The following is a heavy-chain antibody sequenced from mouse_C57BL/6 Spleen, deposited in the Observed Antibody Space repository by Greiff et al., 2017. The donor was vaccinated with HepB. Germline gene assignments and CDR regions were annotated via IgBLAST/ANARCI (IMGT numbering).Heavy chain of an antibody. V-gene: IGHV5-15*01. Sequence: EVKLMESGGGLVQPGGSLKLSCAASGFTFSDYGMAWVRQAPRKGPEWVAFISNLAYSIYYADTVTGRFTISRENAKNTLYLEMSSLRSEDTAMYYCARGDYDVWFAYWGQGTLVTVSA. D-gene: IGHD2-4*01. CDR2: ISNLAYSI. CDR3: ARGDYDVWFAY. CDR1: GFTFSDYG. J-gene: IGHJ3*01.